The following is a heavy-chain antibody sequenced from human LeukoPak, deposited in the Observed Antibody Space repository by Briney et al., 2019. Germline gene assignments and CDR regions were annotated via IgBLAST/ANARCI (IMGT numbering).Heavy chain of an antibody. D-gene: IGHD1-26*01. CDR2: MYYTGST. J-gene: IGHJ5*02. Sequence: SETLSLTCTVPGGSISSYYWSWIRQPPGKGLEWIGYMYYTGSTNYNPSLKSRLTISVDTSKNQFSLRLSSVTAADTAVYYCARDGCPTTKSGCVGNWFDPWGQGTLVTVSS. V-gene: IGHV4-59*01. CDR3: ARDGCPTTKSGCVGNWFDP. CDR1: GGSISSYY.